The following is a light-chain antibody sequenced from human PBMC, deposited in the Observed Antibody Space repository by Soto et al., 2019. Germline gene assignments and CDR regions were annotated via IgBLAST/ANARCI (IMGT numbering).Light chain of an antibody. CDR1: KLGDKY. Sequence: SYELTQPPSVSVSPGQTASITCSGDKLGDKYACWYQQKPGQSPVRVIYQDSKRPSGIPERFSGSNSGNTATLTISGTQAMDEADYYCQAWDSSTVVFGEGTKLTVL. V-gene: IGLV3-1*01. CDR2: QDS. J-gene: IGLJ2*01. CDR3: QAWDSSTVV.